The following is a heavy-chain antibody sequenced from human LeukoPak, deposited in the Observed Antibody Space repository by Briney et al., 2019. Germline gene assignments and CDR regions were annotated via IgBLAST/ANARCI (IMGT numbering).Heavy chain of an antibody. D-gene: IGHD3-22*01. V-gene: IGHV1-2*02. Sequence: VASVKVSCKASGYTFTDYYMHWVRQAPGQGLEWMGWINPNSGGTNSAQKFQGRVTMTSDTSISTAYMELSRLRSDDTAVFFCARAHYDSSDFEYFQHWGQGTLVTVSS. CDR3: ARAHYDSSDFEYFQH. J-gene: IGHJ1*01. CDR1: GYTFTDYY. CDR2: INPNSGGT.